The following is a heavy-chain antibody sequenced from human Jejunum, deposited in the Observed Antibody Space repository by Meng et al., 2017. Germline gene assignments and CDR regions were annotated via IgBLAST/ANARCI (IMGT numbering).Heavy chain of an antibody. CDR1: GGSVSSAGYQ. D-gene: IGHD1-26*01. CDR2: AST. CDR3: ARDHMGSLDY. Sequence: QVPLQESGPGLVSPSETLPLICSVSGGSVSSAGYQWSWIRQPPGKGLEWIGYASTNYNPSLKSRVTISVDTSKNQFSLRLTSVTAADTAVYYCARDHMGSLDYWGQGILVTVSS. J-gene: IGHJ4*02. V-gene: IGHV4-61*08.